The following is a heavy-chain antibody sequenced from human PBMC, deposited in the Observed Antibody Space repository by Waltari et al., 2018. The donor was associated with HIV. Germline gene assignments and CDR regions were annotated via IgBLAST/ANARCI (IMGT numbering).Heavy chain of an antibody. D-gene: IGHD6-19*01. V-gene: IGHV4-59*01. CDR2: IYYTGST. CDR1: GGSIRGDY. J-gene: IGHJ4*02. Sequence: QVHLQESGPGLVKASETLSLTCSVSGGSIRGDYWSWIRQPPVKGLEWIGYIYYTGSTNYNPSLKSRITMSLSPSKTQFSLKVNSVTSADTGVYYCAKESWAHSSGWQFDYWGPGILVTVSS. CDR3: AKESWAHSSGWQFDY.